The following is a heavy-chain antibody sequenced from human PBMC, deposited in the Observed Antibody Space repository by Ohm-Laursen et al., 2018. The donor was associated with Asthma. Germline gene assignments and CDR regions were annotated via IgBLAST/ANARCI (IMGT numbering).Heavy chain of an antibody. D-gene: IGHD4-23*01. J-gene: IGHJ4*02. V-gene: IGHV7-4-1*02. CDR1: GYTLTSYA. CDR2: INTNTGNP. Sequence: ASVKVSCKVSGYTLTSYAMNWVRQAPGQGLEWMGWINTNTGNPTYAQGFTGRFVFSLDTSVSTAYLQISSLKAEDTAVYYCAKNVATVVTPAHFDYWGQGTLVTVSS. CDR3: AKNVATVVTPAHFDY.